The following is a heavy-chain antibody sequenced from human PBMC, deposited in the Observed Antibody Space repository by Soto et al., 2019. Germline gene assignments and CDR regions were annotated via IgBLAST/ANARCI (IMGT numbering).Heavy chain of an antibody. Sequence: GGSLRLSCAASGFTFSSYSMNWVRQAPGKGLEWVSSISSSSSYIYYADSVKGRFTISRDNAKNSLYLQMNSLRAEDTAVYYCARPVSLLLPPDYWGQGTLVTVSS. V-gene: IGHV3-21*01. CDR3: ARPVSLLLPPDY. CDR1: GFTFSSYS. CDR2: ISSSSSYI. J-gene: IGHJ4*02. D-gene: IGHD2-15*01.